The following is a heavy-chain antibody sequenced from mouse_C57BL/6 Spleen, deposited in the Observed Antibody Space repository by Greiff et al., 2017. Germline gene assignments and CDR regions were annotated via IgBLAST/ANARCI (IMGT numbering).Heavy chain of an antibody. Sequence: VKLVESGPELVKPGASVKLSCKASGYTFTSYDINWVKQRPGQGLEWIGWIYPRDGSTKYNEKFKGKATLTVDTSSSTAYMELHSLTSEDSAVYFCARIYYYGSSSAWFAYWGQGTLVTVSA. CDR1: GYTFTSYD. CDR3: ARIYYYGSSSAWFAY. D-gene: IGHD1-1*01. CDR2: IYPRDGST. V-gene: IGHV1-85*01. J-gene: IGHJ3*01.